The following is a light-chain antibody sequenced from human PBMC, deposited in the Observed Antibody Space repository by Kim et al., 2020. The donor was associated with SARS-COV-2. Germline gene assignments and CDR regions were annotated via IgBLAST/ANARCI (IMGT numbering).Light chain of an antibody. CDR3: QESFSTPPYT. V-gene: IGKV1-39*01. Sequence: QLTQSPSSLSASVGDRVTITCRASQSISRYLNWYRQKPGKAPELLVYGTSALHTGFSSRFSGSGSGTEFTLTISSLQPEDFATYYCQESFSTPPYTFGPGTKLEI. CDR2: GTS. CDR1: QSISRY. J-gene: IGKJ2*01.